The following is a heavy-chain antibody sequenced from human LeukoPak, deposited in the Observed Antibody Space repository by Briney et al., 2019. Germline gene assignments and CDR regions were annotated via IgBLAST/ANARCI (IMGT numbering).Heavy chain of an antibody. D-gene: IGHD3-22*01. Sequence: GGSLRLSCAASGFTFRTYWMSWVRQAPGKGLEWVANIKQDGNEKYYVDSVKGRFTISRDNAKNSLDLQMNSLRAEDTAVYYCARASMIVVVIGGFDPWGQGTLVTVSS. J-gene: IGHJ5*02. CDR3: ARASMIVVVIGGFDP. CDR1: GFTFRTYW. V-gene: IGHV3-7*01. CDR2: IKQDGNEK.